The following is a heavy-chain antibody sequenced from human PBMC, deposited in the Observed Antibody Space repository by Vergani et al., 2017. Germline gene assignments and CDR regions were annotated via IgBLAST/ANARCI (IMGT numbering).Heavy chain of an antibody. CDR1: GFTFSSYA. Sequence: VQLLESGGGLVQPGGSLRLSCAASGFTFSSYAMSWVRQAPGKGLEWIGYMYDSGSTYYNPSLKSRVTISVDKSKNQFSLKLSSVTAADTAVYYCARDRPKTDGHFDYWGQGTLVTVSS. CDR2: MYDSGST. CDR3: ARDRPKTDGHFDY. J-gene: IGHJ4*02. V-gene: IGHV4-31*02.